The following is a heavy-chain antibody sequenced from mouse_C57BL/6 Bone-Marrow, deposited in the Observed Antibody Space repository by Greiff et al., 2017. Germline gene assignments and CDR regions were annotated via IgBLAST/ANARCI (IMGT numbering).Heavy chain of an antibody. CDR3: AGGYDYDYAMDY. CDR2: INPNYGTT. D-gene: IGHD2-4*01. Sequence: VQLQQSGPELVKPGASVKISCKASGYSFTDYYMNWVKQSTGQSLEWIGGINPNYGTTSYNQKFKGKATLTVDQSSSTAYMQLNSLTSEDSAVYYGAGGYDYDYAMDYGGQGTSVTVSA. V-gene: IGHV1-39*01. CDR1: GYSFTDYY. J-gene: IGHJ4*01.